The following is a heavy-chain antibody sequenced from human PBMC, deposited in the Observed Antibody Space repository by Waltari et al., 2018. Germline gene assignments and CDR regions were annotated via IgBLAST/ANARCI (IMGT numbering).Heavy chain of an antibody. CDR2: INTNSGGT. J-gene: IGHJ4*02. D-gene: IGHD1-26*01. Sequence: QVQLVQSGAEVKKPGASVKVTCKASVYTFTGYYMPWVRQAPGQGLEWMGWINTNSGGTNYAQKFQGRVTMTRDTSISTAYMELSRLRSDDTAVYYCARPGLMGATTIAVHFDYWGQGTLVTVSS. V-gene: IGHV1-2*02. CDR3: ARPGLMGATTIAVHFDY. CDR1: VYTFTGYY.